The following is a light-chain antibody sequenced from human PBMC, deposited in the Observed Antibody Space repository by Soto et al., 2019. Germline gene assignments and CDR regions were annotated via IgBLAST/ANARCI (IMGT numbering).Light chain of an antibody. Sequence: QSALAQPPSASGSPGQSVTISCTGTSSDVGDNYVSWYQQHLGKAPKLIIYEGSKRPSGVSNRFSGSKSGNTASLTISGLQAEDEADYYCCSYAGSSTLVFGGGTKLTVL. CDR3: CSYAGSSTLV. CDR2: EGS. J-gene: IGLJ3*02. V-gene: IGLV2-23*01. CDR1: SSDVGDNY.